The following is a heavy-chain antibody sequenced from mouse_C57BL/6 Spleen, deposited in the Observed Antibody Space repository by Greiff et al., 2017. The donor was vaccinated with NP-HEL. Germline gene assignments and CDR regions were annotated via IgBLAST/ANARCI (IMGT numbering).Heavy chain of an antibody. CDR3: ARDGWGDY. D-gene: IGHD2-3*01. V-gene: IGHV1-81*01. CDR1: GYTFTSYG. J-gene: IGHJ2*01. CDR2: IYPRSGNT. Sequence: VHLQQSGAELARPGASVKLSCKASGYTFTSYGISWVQQRPGQGLEWIGEIYPRSGNTYYNDQFSGKATLTAYKYSSTAYMELRSLTYEDAADYCCARDGWGDYWGQGTTLTVSA.